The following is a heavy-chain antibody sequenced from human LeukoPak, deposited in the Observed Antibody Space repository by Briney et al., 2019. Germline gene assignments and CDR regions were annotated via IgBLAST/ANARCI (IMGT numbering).Heavy chain of an antibody. Sequence: SETLSLTCTVSGGSVSNSSYYWGWIRQPPGKGLEWIGSIYYSGSTYYNPSLKSRVTISVDTSKNQFSLKVSSVTAADTAVFYCARDRRSGYSGYNYYYYYYMDVWGKGTTVTVSS. D-gene: IGHD5-12*01. CDR2: IYYSGST. CDR3: ARDRRSGYSGYNYYYYYYMDV. J-gene: IGHJ6*03. CDR1: GGSVSNSSYY. V-gene: IGHV4-39*07.